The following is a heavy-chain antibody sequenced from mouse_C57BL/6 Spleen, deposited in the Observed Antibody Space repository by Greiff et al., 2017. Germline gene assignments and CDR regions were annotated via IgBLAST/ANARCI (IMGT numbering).Heavy chain of an antibody. CDR2: IDPANGNT. CDR1: GFNIKNTY. Sequence: VHVKQSVAELVRPGASVKLSCTASGFNIKNTYMHWVKQRPEQGLEWIGRIDPANGNTKYAPKFQGKATITADTSSNTAYLQLSSLTSEDTAIYYCARSYGSSYDYAMDYWGQGTSVTVSS. V-gene: IGHV14-3*01. J-gene: IGHJ4*01. CDR3: ARSYGSSYDYAMDY. D-gene: IGHD1-1*01.